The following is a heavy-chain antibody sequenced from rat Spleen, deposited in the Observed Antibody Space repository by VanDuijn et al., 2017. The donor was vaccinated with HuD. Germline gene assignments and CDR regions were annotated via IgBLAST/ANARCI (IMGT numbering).Heavy chain of an antibody. V-gene: IGHV2-32*01. CDR3: ARHGEYTTDYSYYVMDA. Sequence: QVQLKESGPGLVQPSQTLSLTCTVSAFSLTSYHVHWVRQPPGKGLEWMGVMWSDGDTSYNSALKSRLSISRDTSKSQVFLKMNSLQPEDTGTYYCARHGEYTTDYSYYVMDAWGQGASVTVSS. CDR1: AFSLTSYH. D-gene: IGHD1-6*01. CDR2: MWSDGDT. J-gene: IGHJ4*01.